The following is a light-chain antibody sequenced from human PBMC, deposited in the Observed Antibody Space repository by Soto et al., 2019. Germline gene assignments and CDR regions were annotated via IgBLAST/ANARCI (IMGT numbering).Light chain of an antibody. V-gene: IGKV3D-20*02. CDR1: QSVSSNF. J-gene: IGKJ5*01. CDR3: QQRSNWPIT. CDR2: DAS. Sequence: SGFTQSPVTLSLSPGGRANLSCRASQSVSSNFVACYHDKHGQAPRLLMYDASKRAIGVPVRISGSGYGTDFTLTISYLDLEDFGFYYCQQRSNWPITLGQGTRLEIK.